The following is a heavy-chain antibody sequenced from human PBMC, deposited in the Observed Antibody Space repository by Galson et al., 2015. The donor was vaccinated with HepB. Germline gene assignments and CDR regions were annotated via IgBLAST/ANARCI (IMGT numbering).Heavy chain of an antibody. CDR3: ARSIYGIVGATTTGYYYYGMDV. CDR2: IIPIFGTA. CDR1: GGTFSSYA. J-gene: IGHJ6*02. V-gene: IGHV1-69*13. D-gene: IGHD1-26*01. Sequence: SVKVSCKASGGTFSSYAISWVRQAPGQGLEWMGGIIPIFGTANYAQKFQGRVTITADESTSTAYMELSSLRSEDTAVYYCARSIYGIVGATTTGYYYYGMDVWGQGTTVTVSS.